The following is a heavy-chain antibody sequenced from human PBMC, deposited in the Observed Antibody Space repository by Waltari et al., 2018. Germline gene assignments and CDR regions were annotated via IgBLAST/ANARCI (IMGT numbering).Heavy chain of an antibody. D-gene: IGHD1-26*01. CDR3: TTRIVGATNPFDY. Sequence: EVQLVESGGGLVKPGGSLRLSCAASGFTFSNAWMIWVRQAPGKGLEWVVRIKSKTDGGTTDYAAPVKGRFTISRDDSKNTLYLQMNSLKTEDTAVYYCTTRIVGATNPFDYWGQGTLVTVSS. CDR1: GFTFSNAW. CDR2: IKSKTDGGTT. J-gene: IGHJ4*02. V-gene: IGHV3-15*01.